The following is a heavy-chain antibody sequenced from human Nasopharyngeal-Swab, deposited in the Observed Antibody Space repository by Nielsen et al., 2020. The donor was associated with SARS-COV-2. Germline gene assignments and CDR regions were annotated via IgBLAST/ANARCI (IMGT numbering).Heavy chain of an antibody. D-gene: IGHD3-9*01. V-gene: IGHV1-3*01. CDR3: ARYVDYDILTGYYYYGMDV. J-gene: IGHJ6*02. CDR1: GYTCTSYA. CDR2: INAGNGNT. Sequence: ASVQVFCNASGYTCTSYAMHWVRQAPGQRLVWMGWINAGNGNTKYSQKFQGRVTITRDTSASTAYMELSSLRAEDTAVYYCARYVDYDILTGYYYYGMDVWGQGTTVTVSS.